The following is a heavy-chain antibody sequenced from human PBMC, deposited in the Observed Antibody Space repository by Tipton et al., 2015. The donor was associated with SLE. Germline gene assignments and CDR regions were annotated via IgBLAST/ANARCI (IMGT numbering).Heavy chain of an antibody. D-gene: IGHD6-25*01. J-gene: IGHJ4*02. CDR2: ISDSGTT. V-gene: IGHV4-31*03. CDR1: GGSINSYF. CDR3: ARARALYTSADGIDY. Sequence: TLSLTCTVSGGSINSYFWTWIRQQPGKGLEWIGYISDSGTTYYNPSLKSRLTISQDTSENQFSLRLTSVTAADTAVYYCARARALYTSADGIDYWGQGTLVTVSS.